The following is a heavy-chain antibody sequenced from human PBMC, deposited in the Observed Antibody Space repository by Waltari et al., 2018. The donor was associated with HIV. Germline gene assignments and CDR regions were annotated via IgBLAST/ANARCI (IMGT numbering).Heavy chain of an antibody. Sequence: EVQLVESGGGLVQPGGSLRLSCAASGFTVNDYWMHWVHQSPGNGLVWVSRSGPQTTYADSVKGRFTIPRDTPKNTMFLQMNSLQAEATSVYYCARSFHYGSETYGFDTWGQGTTVTVSS. CDR3: ARSFHYGSETYGFDT. V-gene: IGHV3-74*03. CDR1: GFTVNDYW. CDR2: SGPQT. D-gene: IGHD3-10*01. J-gene: IGHJ3*02.